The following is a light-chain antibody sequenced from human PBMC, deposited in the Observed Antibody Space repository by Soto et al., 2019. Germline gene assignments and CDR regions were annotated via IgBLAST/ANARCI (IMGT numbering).Light chain of an antibody. CDR2: DAP. CDR3: QQYNSYSWT. CDR1: QSISSW. J-gene: IGKJ1*01. V-gene: IGKV1-5*01. Sequence: DIQMTQSPSTLSASVGDRVTITCRASQSISSWLAWYQQKPGKAPKLLIYDAPSLESGVPSRFSGSGSGTKFTLTISSLQPDDFATYYCQQYNSYSWTFGQGTKVDIK.